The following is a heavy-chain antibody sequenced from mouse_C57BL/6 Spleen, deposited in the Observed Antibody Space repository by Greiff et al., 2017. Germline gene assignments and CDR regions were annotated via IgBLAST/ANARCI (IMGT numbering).Heavy chain of an antibody. V-gene: IGHV1-39*01. D-gene: IGHD2-4*01. Sequence: QLQESGPELVKPGASVKISCKASGYSFTDYNMNWVKQSNGKSLEWIGVINPNYGTNRYNQKFKGKATLTVDQSSSTAYMQLNSLTSEDSAVYYCARSTSYDYDVAYWGQGTLVTVSA. J-gene: IGHJ3*01. CDR1: GYSFTDYN. CDR2: INPNYGTN. CDR3: ARSTSYDYDVAY.